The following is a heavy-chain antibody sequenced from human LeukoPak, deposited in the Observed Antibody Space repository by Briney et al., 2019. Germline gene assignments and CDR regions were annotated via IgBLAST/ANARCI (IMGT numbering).Heavy chain of an antibody. V-gene: IGHV3-21*01. CDR3: ARDLLLRSRGFDWPRDNWFDP. CDR2: IPPRGSYI. CDR1: GFTFRRHT. J-gene: IGHJ5*02. Sequence: KPGGSLRLSCAASGFTFRRHTMNWVRQAPGKGLEWVSSIPPRGSYIYTSDSVRGRFTISRDNSKNSLYLQMNSLRAEDTAVYYCARDLLLRSRGFDWPRDNWFDPWGQGTLVTVSS. D-gene: IGHD3-9*01.